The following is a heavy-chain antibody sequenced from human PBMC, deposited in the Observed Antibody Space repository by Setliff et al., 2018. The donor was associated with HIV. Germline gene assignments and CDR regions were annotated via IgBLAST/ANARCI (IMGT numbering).Heavy chain of an antibody. J-gene: IGHJ4*02. CDR3: ARSPYGDYGLDD. CDR2: ISSSSRSK. CDR1: GFTFRTYS. V-gene: IGHV3-21*01. D-gene: IGHD4-17*01. Sequence: GGSLRLSCEASGFTFRTYSMNWVRQAPGKGLEWVSSISSSSRSKYYADSVKGRFTISRDNAKNSLYLQMNSLRAEDTAVYYCARSPYGDYGLDDWGQGTLVTVSS.